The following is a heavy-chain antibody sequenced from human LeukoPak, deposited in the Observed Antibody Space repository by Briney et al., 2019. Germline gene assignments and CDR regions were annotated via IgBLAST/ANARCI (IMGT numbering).Heavy chain of an antibody. D-gene: IGHD5-12*01. CDR3: AREGSRNIVATIYYFDY. CDR1: GFTFSSYG. V-gene: IGHV3-33*01. J-gene: IGHJ4*02. CDR2: IWYDGSNK. Sequence: GGSLRLSCAASGFTFSSYGMHWVRQAPGKGLEWVAVIWYDGSNKYYADSVKGRFTISRDNSKNTLYLQMNSLRAEDTAVYYCAREGSRNIVATIYYFDYWGQGTLVTVSS.